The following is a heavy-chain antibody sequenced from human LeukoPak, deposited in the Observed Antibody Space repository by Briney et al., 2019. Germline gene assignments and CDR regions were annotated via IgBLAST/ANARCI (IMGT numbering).Heavy chain of an antibody. V-gene: IGHV3-23*01. CDR1: GFTFSSYA. Sequence: TGGSLRLSCAASGFTFSSYALSWVRQAPGKGLEWVSAISGSGSTTYYADSVKGRFTISRDNSKGTLFLQMNTLRAEDAAVYYCAGGAGVYYYGMDVWGQGTSVTVSS. CDR3: AGGAGVYYYGMDV. J-gene: IGHJ6*02. CDR2: ISGSGSTT.